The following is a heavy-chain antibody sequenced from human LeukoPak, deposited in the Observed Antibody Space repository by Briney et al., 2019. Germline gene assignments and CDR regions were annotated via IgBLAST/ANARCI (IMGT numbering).Heavy chain of an antibody. D-gene: IGHD4-17*01. CDR3: ARDDQGRGTTVTHYYYYGMDV. V-gene: IGHV3-33*01. CDR1: GFTFSSYG. J-gene: IGHJ6*02. Sequence: PGGSLRLSCAASGFTFSSYGMHWVRQAPSKGLERVAVIWYDGSNKYYADSVKGRFTISRDNSKNTLYLQMNSLRAEDTAVYYCARDDQGRGTTVTHYYYYGMDVWGQGTTVTVSS. CDR2: IWYDGSNK.